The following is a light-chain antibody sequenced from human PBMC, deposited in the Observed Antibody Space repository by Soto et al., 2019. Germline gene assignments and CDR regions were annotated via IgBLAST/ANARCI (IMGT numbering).Light chain of an antibody. CDR2: AAS. V-gene: IGKV1-39*01. Sequence: DIRMTQSPSSLSASVGDRVTITCRASQSISSYLNWYQHKPGKAPKLLIYAASSLQTGVPSRFSGSRSGTDFALTISSLQREDFATYYCQQYHSFSVTFGQGTKVEIK. J-gene: IGKJ1*01. CDR1: QSISSY. CDR3: QQYHSFSVT.